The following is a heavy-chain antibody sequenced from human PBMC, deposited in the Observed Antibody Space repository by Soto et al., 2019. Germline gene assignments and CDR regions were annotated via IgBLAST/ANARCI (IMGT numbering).Heavy chain of an antibody. D-gene: IGHD2-21*01. V-gene: IGHV1-46*01. CDR2: INPNGGST. CDR3: ARSLLQGDF. Sequence: QVQLVQSGAEVKKPGASVKISCKASGYTFIHYYIHWVRQAPGQGLEWMAIINPNGGSTNYAQKLPGRVTVTSDTSPTTVSMELNSLESDDTAVYFCARSLLQGDFWGQGTLVTVSS. CDR1: GYTFIHYY. J-gene: IGHJ4*02.